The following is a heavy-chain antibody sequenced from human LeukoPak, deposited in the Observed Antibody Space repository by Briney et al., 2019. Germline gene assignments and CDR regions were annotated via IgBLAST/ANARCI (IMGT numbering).Heavy chain of an antibody. CDR3: ARDGIQLWFRGMDV. J-gene: IGHJ6*02. CDR2: IIPILGIA. D-gene: IGHD5-18*01. Sequence: SVKVSCKASGYTFTGYYMHWVRQAPGQGLEWMGRIIPILGIANYAQKFQGRVTITADKPTSTAYMELSSLRSEDTAVYYCARDGIQLWFRGMDVWGQGTTVTVSS. CDR1: GYTFTGYY. V-gene: IGHV1-69*04.